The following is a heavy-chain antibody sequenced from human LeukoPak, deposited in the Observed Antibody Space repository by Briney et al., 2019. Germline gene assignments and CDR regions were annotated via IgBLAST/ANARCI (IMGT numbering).Heavy chain of an antibody. Sequence: GGSLRLSCAASGFTFSTYAMTWVRQAPGKGLEWVGRIRSNSDGGTIDYAAPVKGRFTLSRDDSKTTLYLQMNSLQTEDTAVYYCATDFYDSTWGQGTLVTVSS. CDR3: ATDFYDST. D-gene: IGHD3-22*01. CDR2: IRSNSDGGTI. CDR1: GFTFSTYA. V-gene: IGHV3-15*01. J-gene: IGHJ5*02.